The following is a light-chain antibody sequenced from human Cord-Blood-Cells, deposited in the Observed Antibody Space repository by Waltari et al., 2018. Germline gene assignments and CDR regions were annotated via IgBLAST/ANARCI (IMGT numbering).Light chain of an antibody. CDR3: SSYTSSSTLV. J-gene: IGLJ1*01. V-gene: IGLV2-14*03. CDR2: DVS. Sequence: QSALPQPASVSGSPGPSITIPCTGTSSDVGGYNYVSWYQQHPGKAPKLMIYDVSNRPSGVSNRFSGSKSGNTASLTISGLQAEDEADYYCSSYTSSSTLVFGTGTKVTVL. CDR1: SSDVGGYNY.